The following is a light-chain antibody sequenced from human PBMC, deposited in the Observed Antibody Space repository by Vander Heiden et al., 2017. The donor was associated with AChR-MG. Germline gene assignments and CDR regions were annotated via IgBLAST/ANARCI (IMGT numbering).Light chain of an antibody. CDR2: CAS. CDR3: QQNNSTPIT. V-gene: IGKV4-1*01. Sequence: DIVLTQSPAFLAVSLGERATINCMPSRSVLYTSIHMNYSVWYQQKPGQPPKVLIYCASTRESGVPDRFSGSGAGADFTLTISRLQAEDVAFYYCQQNNSTPITFGQGTRLEIK. CDR1: RSVLYTSIHMNY. J-gene: IGKJ5*01.